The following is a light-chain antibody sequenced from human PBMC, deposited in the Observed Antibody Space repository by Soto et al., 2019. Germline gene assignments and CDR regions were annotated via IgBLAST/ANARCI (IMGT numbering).Light chain of an antibody. CDR3: CSYIDISTFYV. V-gene: IGLV2-23*02. CDR2: GVN. CDR1: SSDVGSYNL. J-gene: IGLJ1*01. Sequence: QSVLTQPASVSGSPGQSITISCTGTSSDVGSYNLVSWYQQHPGKAPKLMIYGVNKRPSGVSNRFSGSKSGNTASLTISGLQAEYEADYYCCSYIDISTFYVXGTGTKATDL.